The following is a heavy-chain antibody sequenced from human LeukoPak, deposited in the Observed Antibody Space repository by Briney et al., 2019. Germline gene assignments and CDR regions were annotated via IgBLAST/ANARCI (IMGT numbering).Heavy chain of an antibody. V-gene: IGHV4-39*07. D-gene: IGHD3-10*01. CDR1: SVSISTSNYY. CDR3: AKSNGYGLIDI. J-gene: IGHJ3*02. CDR2: IFYSVST. Sequence: SETLSLTCTVSSVSISTSNYYCGCVRQPPGRALCCVGNIFYSVSTYYSPSLKSRVTISLDTSRNQCSLKLNSVTAADTAVSYCAKSNGYGLIDIWGQGTMVTVSS.